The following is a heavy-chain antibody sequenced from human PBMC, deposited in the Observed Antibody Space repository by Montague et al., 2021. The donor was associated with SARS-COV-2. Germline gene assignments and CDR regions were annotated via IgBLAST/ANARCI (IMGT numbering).Heavy chain of an antibody. J-gene: IGHJ3*01. V-gene: IGHV4-34*01. Sequence: SETLSLTCAVYGGSFSGYYWTWIRQPPGKGLEWVGEINDRGSTNYNPSFERRLTMSVDTSKNQFSLRLKSVSTADTAVYYCARGQVTIFGVLIMLPAAGAVDVWGQGTTVTVSS. CDR3: ARGQVTIFGVLIMLPAAGAVDV. CDR2: INDRGST. D-gene: IGHD3-3*01. CDR1: GGSFSGYY.